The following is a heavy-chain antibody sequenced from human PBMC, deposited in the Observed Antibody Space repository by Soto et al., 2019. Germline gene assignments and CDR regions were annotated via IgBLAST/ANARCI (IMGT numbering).Heavy chain of an antibody. CDR1: GYTFTSYD. CDR3: ARWPDVYYYYGMDV. CDR2: MNPNSGNT. Sequence: QVQLVQSGAEVKKPGASVKVSCKASGYTFTSYDINWVRQATGQGLGWMGWMNPNSGNTGYAQKFQGRVTMTRNTSISTAYMELSSLRSEDTAVYYCARWPDVYYYYGMDVWGQGTTVIVSS. J-gene: IGHJ6*02. V-gene: IGHV1-8*01.